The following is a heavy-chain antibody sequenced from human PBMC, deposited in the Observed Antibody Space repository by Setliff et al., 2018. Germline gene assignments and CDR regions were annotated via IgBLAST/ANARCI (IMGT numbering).Heavy chain of an antibody. V-gene: IGHV3-21*01. Sequence: GGSLRLSCAASGFTFSSYSMNWVRQAPGKGLEWVSSISSSSSYIYYADSVKGRFTISRDNVKNSLFLQMNSLRAEDTAVYYCVRDLHWGFDYWGLGTLVTVSS. J-gene: IGHJ4*02. CDR2: ISSSSSYI. D-gene: IGHD7-27*01. CDR1: GFTFSSYS. CDR3: VRDLHWGFDY.